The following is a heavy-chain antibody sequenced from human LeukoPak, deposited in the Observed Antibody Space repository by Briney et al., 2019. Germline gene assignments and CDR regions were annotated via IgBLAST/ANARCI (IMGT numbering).Heavy chain of an antibody. Sequence: GGSLRLSCAASGFTFSSYAMSWVRQAPGKGLEWVSAISGSGGSTYYADSVKGRFTISRDNSKNTLYLQMNSLRAEDTAVYYCAKDRDSGWYEGAMLDHWGQGTLVTVSS. D-gene: IGHD6-19*01. CDR1: GFTFSSYA. J-gene: IGHJ4*02. CDR3: AKDRDSGWYEGAMLDH. V-gene: IGHV3-23*01. CDR2: ISGSGGST.